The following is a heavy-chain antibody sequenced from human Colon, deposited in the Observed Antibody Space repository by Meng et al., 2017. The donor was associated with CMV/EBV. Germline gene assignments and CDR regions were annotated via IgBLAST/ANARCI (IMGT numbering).Heavy chain of an antibody. CDR1: GASIRIVRY. CDR3: ARGQDSAKVHH. CDR2: VAHSANM. D-gene: IGHD1-26*01. V-gene: IGHV4-38-2*02. J-gene: IGHJ1*01. Sequence: VHVQESGPGLVTTSETLSLTCTLSGASIRIVRYWNWIRQPPGKGLEWIASVAHSANMYYNTSLQSRVTMSLDTSKNQFSLRLYSVTAADTAVYYCARGQDSAKVHHWGQGSLVTVSS.